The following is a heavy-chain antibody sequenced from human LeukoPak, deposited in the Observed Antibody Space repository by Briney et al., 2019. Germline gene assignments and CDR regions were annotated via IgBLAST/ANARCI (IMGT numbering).Heavy chain of an antibody. Sequence: GGSLRLSCAASGFTFSNAWMNWVRQAPGKGLEWVARIRSKRDGGTTDYAAPVKGRFTISRDDSKNTMYLQMNSLKAEDTAVYYCARDWYYAFDFWGQGTMVTVSS. CDR1: GFTFSNAW. J-gene: IGHJ3*01. V-gene: IGHV3-15*07. D-gene: IGHD2-21*02. CDR3: ARDWYYAFDF. CDR2: IRSKRDGGTT.